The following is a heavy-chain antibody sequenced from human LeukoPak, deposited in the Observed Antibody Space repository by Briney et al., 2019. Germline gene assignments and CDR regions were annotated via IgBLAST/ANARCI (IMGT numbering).Heavy chain of an antibody. CDR2: LSYDGSYK. J-gene: IGHJ4*02. CDR1: GFTFSSYG. D-gene: IGHD1-7*01. Sequence: PGRSLRLSCAASGFTFSSYGMHWVRQAPGKGLEWVAILSYDGSYKHYSDSVKGRFTISRDNAKNTLDLQMNSLRAEDTAVYYCARGGWGTAIDYWAQGTLVTVSS. CDR3: ARGGWGTAIDY. V-gene: IGHV3-30*04.